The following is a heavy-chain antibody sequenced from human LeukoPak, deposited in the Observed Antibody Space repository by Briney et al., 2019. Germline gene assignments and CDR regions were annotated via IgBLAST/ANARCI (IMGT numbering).Heavy chain of an antibody. CDR1: GFTFSSYG. D-gene: IGHD6-13*01. CDR3: ARGVGYSSSWYGSEDFCLDY. Sequence: GGSLRLSCAASGFTFSSYGMHWVRQAPGKGLEWVAVIWYDGSNKYYADSVKGRFTISRDNSKNTLYLQMNSLRAEDTAVYYCARGVGYSSSWYGSEDFCLDYWGQGTLATVSS. V-gene: IGHV3-33*01. J-gene: IGHJ4*02. CDR2: IWYDGSNK.